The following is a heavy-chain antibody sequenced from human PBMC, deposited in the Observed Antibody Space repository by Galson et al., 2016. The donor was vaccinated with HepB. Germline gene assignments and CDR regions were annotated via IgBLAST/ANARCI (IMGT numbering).Heavy chain of an antibody. CDR2: IKSILDGGTT. V-gene: IGHV3-15*01. D-gene: IGHD2-21*01. J-gene: IGHJ4*02. Sequence: SLRLSCAASGFTFSHAWMSWVRQAPGKGLEWVGRIKSILDGGTTDYAAPAKGRFTISRDDSKNTVYLQMNRLRIEDTAIYYCTPPPTRQQPYFFDYWGQGTLVTVSS. CDR1: GFTFSHAW. CDR3: TPPPTRQQPYFFDY.